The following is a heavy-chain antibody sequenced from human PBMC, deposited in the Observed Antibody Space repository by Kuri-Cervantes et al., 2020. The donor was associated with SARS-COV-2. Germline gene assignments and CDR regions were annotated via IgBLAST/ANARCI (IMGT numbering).Heavy chain of an antibody. V-gene: IGHV1-8*03. Sequence: ASVKVSCKASGGTFTTYDIHWVRQATGQGLEWMGWMNPNSGNTGYAQKFQGRVTITRNTSISTAYMELSSLRSEDTAVYYCARTLVRRGDYGYYYFYMDVWGRGTTVTVS. D-gene: IGHD4-17*01. CDR2: MNPNSGNT. CDR3: ARTLVRRGDYGYYYFYMDV. CDR1: GGTFTTYD. J-gene: IGHJ6*03.